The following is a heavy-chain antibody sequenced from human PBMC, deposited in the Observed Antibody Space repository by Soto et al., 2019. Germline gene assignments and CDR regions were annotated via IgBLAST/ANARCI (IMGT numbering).Heavy chain of an antibody. Sequence: EVQLVESGGGLVQPGGSLRLSCAASGFTFSSYWMHWVRQAPGKGLVWVSRINSDGSSTSYADSVKGRFTISRDNAKNTLYLQMSSLRAEDTAVYYCATPLGFGHLYYFDYWGQGTLVTVSS. CDR2: INSDGSST. CDR1: GFTFSSYW. J-gene: IGHJ4*02. V-gene: IGHV3-74*01. D-gene: IGHD3-10*01. CDR3: ATPLGFGHLYYFDY.